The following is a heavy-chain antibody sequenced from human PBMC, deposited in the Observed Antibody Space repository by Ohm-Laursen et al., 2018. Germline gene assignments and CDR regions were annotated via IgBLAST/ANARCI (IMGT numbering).Heavy chain of an antibody. Sequence: SLRLSCTASGFTFSDYYMSWIRQAPGKGLEWVSYISSSGSTIYYADSVKGRFTIPRDNSKNTLYLQMNSLRAEDTAVYYCARVWVGASESDYWGQGTLVTVSS. D-gene: IGHD1-26*01. V-gene: IGHV3-11*01. CDR3: ARVWVGASESDY. J-gene: IGHJ4*02. CDR1: GFTFSDYY. CDR2: ISSSGSTI.